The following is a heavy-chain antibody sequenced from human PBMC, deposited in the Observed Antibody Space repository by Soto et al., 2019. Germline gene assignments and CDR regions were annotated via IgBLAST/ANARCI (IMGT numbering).Heavy chain of an antibody. CDR1: GFTFSNYA. Sequence: EVQLLESGGGLGQPGGSLRLSCVASGFTFSNYAMNWVRQAPGKGLEWVSLISGSGDSTYYADSVKGRFTISRDNSRNTLSLQMNSLRAEDTAVYYCAKGASPWFGEAADYWGQGTLVTVSS. CDR2: ISGSGDST. J-gene: IGHJ4*02. CDR3: AKGASPWFGEAADY. V-gene: IGHV3-23*01. D-gene: IGHD3-10*01.